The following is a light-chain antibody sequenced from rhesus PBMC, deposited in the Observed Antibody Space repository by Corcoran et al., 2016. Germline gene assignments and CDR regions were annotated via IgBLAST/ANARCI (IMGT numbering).Light chain of an antibody. V-gene: IGLV2-23*01. Sequence: QAALTQHPSVSGSPGQSVTISCTGTSSDIGGYNYVSWYQQHPGKAPKLMIYDVSKRPSGVSDRFSGSKSGNTASLPISGLQAEDEADYYCSSDAGSNTYIFGAGTRLTVL. CDR1: SSDIGGYNY. CDR3: SSDAGSNTYI. J-gene: IGLJ1*01. CDR2: DVS.